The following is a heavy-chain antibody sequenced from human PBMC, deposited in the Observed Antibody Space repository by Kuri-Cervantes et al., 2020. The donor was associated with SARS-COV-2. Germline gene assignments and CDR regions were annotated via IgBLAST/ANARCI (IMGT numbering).Heavy chain of an antibody. CDR3: ARAFDSSGWSSYCY. J-gene: IGHJ4*02. CDR1: GGTFSKYG. D-gene: IGHD6-19*01. CDR2: IIPIFGIA. Sequence: SVKVSCKASGGTFSKYGISWVRQAPGQGLEWMGGIIPIFGIANYAQKFQGRVTITADKSTSTAYMELSSLRSEDTAVYYCARAFDSSGWSSYCYWGQGTLVTVSS. V-gene: IGHV1-69*10.